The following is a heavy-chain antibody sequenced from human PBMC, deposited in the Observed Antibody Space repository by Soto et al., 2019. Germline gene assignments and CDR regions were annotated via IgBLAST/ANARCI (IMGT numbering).Heavy chain of an antibody. CDR1: GGSLSGFY. J-gene: IGHJ2*01. Sequence: PSETLSLTCAVHGGSLSGFYWTWIRQPPGKGLEWIGEINHSGSSNYNPPLKIRVTMSLDTSRNQFSLSLNSVTAAATAVYYCARMAGPWYFDLWGRGTLVTVSS. CDR2: INHSGSS. CDR3: ARMAGPWYFDL. V-gene: IGHV4-34*01.